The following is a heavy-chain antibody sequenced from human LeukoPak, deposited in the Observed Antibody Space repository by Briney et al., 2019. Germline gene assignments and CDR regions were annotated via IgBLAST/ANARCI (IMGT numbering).Heavy chain of an antibody. CDR2: INPNSGGT. V-gene: IGHV1-2*02. Sequence: ASVKVSCKASGYIFTGYYMHWVRQAPGQGLEWMGWINPNSGGTNYAQKFQGRVTMTRDTSISTAYMELSRLRSDDTAVYYCARAGGGTLYYGMDVWGQGTTVTVSS. CDR1: GYIFTGYY. J-gene: IGHJ6*02. D-gene: IGHD1-26*01. CDR3: ARAGGGTLYYGMDV.